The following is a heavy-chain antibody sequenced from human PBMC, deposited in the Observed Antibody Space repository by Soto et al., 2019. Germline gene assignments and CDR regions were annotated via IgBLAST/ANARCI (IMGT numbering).Heavy chain of an antibody. V-gene: IGHV3-23*01. CDR1: GFSFSSYA. D-gene: IGHD5-12*01. CDR3: AKGSIEYSASVDN. J-gene: IGHJ4*02. CDR2: IRARGGRS. Sequence: EVQLLESGGGLVQPGGSLRLSCAASGFSFSSYAMVWVRQAPGKGLEWVSVIRARGGRSYFADSVKGRFTISRDNSKNGLSLERNSLRAEDTAIYFCAKGSIEYSASVDNWGQGTLVLVSS.